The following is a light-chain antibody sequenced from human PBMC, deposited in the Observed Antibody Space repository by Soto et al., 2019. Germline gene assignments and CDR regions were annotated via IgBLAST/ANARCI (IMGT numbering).Light chain of an antibody. CDR1: SSDVGGYDF. J-gene: IGLJ3*02. Sequence: QSALTQPRSVSGSPGQSVTISCTETSSDVGGYDFVSWYQHHPGKAPKLMIFDVSKRPSGVPDRFSGSKSGNTASLTISGLQTEDEADYYCCSYAGTNTFWVFGGGTKLTVL. V-gene: IGLV2-11*01. CDR3: CSYAGTNTFWV. CDR2: DVS.